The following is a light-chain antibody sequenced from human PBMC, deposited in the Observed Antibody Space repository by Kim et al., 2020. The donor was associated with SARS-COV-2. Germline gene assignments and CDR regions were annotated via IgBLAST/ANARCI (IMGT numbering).Light chain of an antibody. J-gene: IGKJ1*01. CDR3: QQYGSSRT. V-gene: IGKV3-20*01. CDR2: GAS. Sequence: EIVLTQSPGTLSLSSGERATLYCRASQSVSSSYLAWYQQKPGQAPRLLIYGASSRATGIPDRFSGSGSGTDFTLTISRLEPEDFAVYYCQQYGSSRTFGKGTKVNIK. CDR1: QSVSSSY.